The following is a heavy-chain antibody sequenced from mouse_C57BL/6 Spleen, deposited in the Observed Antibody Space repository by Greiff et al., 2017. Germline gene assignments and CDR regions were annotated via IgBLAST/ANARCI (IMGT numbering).Heavy chain of an antibody. J-gene: IGHJ1*03. CDR2: ILPSIGRT. CDR1: DSEVFPIAY. Sequence: VQLQQSGSELRSPGSSVKLSCKDFDSEVFPIAYMSWVRQKPGRGFEWIGGILPSIGRTIYGEKFEDKATLDADTLSNTAYLELNSLTSENTAIYDCARRVITAVVATDWYLDVWGKGTTVTVSS. V-gene: IGHV15-2*01. CDR3: ARRVITAVVATDWYLDV. D-gene: IGHD1-1*01.